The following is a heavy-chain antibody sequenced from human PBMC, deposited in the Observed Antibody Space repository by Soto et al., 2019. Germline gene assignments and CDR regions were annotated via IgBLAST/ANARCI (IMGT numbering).Heavy chain of an antibody. CDR2: ISGYNGHT. Sequence: ASVKVSCRASGYRFTTYGISWVRQAPGQGLEWMGWISGYNGHTKYAQKFQGRVTMTADTSTSTVYMDLRSLRSDDTAVHYCAREGEMPYYYYGLDVWGQGTTVTVSS. CDR3: AREGEMPYYYYGLDV. CDR1: GYRFTTYG. D-gene: IGHD3-16*01. V-gene: IGHV1-18*01. J-gene: IGHJ6*02.